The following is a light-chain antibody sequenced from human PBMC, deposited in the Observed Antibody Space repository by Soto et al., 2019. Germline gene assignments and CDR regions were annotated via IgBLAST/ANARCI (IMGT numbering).Light chain of an antibody. Sequence: DILFAQSPVPLSSSPGERATPSFPGTRSVNNFVAWYQQKPGQAPSPLISDASNRATGIPDRFSGSGSGTDFTLTINSLEPEDSAVYYCQQRSNSPPWITFGQGTRLEIK. J-gene: IGKJ5*01. V-gene: IGKV3-11*01. CDR2: DAS. CDR1: RSVNNF. CDR3: QQRSNSPPWIT.